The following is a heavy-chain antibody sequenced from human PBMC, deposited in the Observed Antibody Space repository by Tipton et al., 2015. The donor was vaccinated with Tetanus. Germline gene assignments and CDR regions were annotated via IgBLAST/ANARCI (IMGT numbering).Heavy chain of an antibody. J-gene: IGHJ3*02. CDR1: GFTFRNYC. CDR3: ARASSSRWVKHDALDT. V-gene: IGHV3-7*01. CDR2: IKKDGSAL. Sequence: SLRLSCVASGFTFRNYCMTWVRQAPGKGLEWVANIKKDGSALYYVDSVKGRFTFSRDNAENSLYLQVNSLRVEDTAVYYCARASSSRWVKHDALDTWGQGTSVVVSS. D-gene: IGHD1-26*01.